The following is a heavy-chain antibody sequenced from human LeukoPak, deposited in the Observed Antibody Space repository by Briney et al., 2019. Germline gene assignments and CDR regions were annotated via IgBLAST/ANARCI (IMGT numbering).Heavy chain of an antibody. V-gene: IGHV4-38-2*01. CDR3: ARRKEIIIPEYFDH. D-gene: IGHD2-21*01. J-gene: IGHJ4*02. CDR1: GYSISSGYY. CDR2: INHSGST. Sequence: PSETLSLTCGVSGYSISSGYYCGWIRQSPGKGLEWIGSINHSGSTQYNPSLKNRVTISVDSSKNQFFLKLSSVTAADTAVDFCARRKEIIIPEYFDHWGQGTLVTVSS.